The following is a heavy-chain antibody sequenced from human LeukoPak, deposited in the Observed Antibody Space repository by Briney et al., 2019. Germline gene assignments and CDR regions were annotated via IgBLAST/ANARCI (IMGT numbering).Heavy chain of an antibody. CDR3: ARRYGSGSYYHYPFDY. D-gene: IGHD3-10*01. J-gene: IGHJ4*02. CDR1: GGSISSSSYY. V-gene: IGHV4-39*01. CDR2: IYYSGSP. Sequence: PSETLSLTCTVSGGSISSSSYYWGWIRQPPGKGLEWIGSIYYSGSPYYNPSLKSRVTISVDTSKNQFSLKLSSVTAADTAVYYCARRYGSGSYYHYPFDYWGQGTLVTVSS.